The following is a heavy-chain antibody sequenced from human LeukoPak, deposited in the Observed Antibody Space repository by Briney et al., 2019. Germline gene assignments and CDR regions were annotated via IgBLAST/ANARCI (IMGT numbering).Heavy chain of an antibody. J-gene: IGHJ6*03. CDR3: ARWSGSVTARNYYYYTDV. D-gene: IGHD6-6*01. Sequence: SETLSLTCTVSGGSISSYYWSWIRQPPGKGLEWIGYIYYSGSTNYNPSLRTRVTISVDASRNQFSLNLSSVTAADTAVYYCARWSGSVTARNYYYYTDVWGEGTTVTVSS. V-gene: IGHV4-59*08. CDR1: GGSISSYY. CDR2: IYYSGST.